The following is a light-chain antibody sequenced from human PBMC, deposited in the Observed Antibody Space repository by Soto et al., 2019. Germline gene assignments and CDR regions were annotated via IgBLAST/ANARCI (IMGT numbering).Light chain of an antibody. J-gene: IGLJ2*01. CDR3: VHSYPGVNLV. CDR2: NTS. CDR1: TSAVTSGHY. V-gene: IGLV7-46*01. Sequence: QAVVTQEPSLTVSPGETVTLTCDASTSAVTSGHYPSWIQQKSGQAPTTLIYNTSNKHSWTPARFSGSLLGVKAALTLSGAQPGDGAEYYCVHSYPGVNLVFGGGTKLTVL.